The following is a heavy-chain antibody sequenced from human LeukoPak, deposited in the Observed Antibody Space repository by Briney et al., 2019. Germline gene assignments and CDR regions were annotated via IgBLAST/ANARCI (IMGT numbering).Heavy chain of an antibody. J-gene: IGHJ4*02. CDR3: ARLVGYYDSSGYSGGYFDY. D-gene: IGHD3-22*01. CDR1: GYRFTSYW. Sequence: HGESLKISCKGSGYRFTSYWIGWVRQMPGKGLEWMGIIYPGDSDTRYSPSFQGQVTISADKSISTAYLQWSSLKASDTAMYYCARLVGYYDSSGYSGGYFDYWGQGTLVTVSS. V-gene: IGHV5-51*01. CDR2: IYPGDSDT.